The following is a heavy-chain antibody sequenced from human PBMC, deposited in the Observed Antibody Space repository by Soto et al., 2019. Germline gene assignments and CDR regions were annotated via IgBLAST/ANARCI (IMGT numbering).Heavy chain of an antibody. J-gene: IGHJ6*02. Sequence: GGSLRLSCAATGFSFSAHGMHWVRQAPGKGLEWLAVINDGSEEGYADSVRGRFTISRDNSKNTLYLQMNSLRVEDTAVYYCAAVHVEGTVTYYYGMDVRGQGTTVTVSS. CDR1: GFSFSAHG. CDR2: INDGSEE. V-gene: IGHV3-33*01. CDR3: AAVHVEGTVTYYYGMDV. D-gene: IGHD4-4*01.